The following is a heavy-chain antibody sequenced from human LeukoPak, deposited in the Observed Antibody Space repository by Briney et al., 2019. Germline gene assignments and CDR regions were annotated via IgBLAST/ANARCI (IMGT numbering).Heavy chain of an antibody. J-gene: IGHJ4*02. CDR1: GYSISSGYY. V-gene: IGHV4-61*01. D-gene: IGHD3-22*01. Sequence: PSETLSLTCTVSGYSISSGYYWSWIRQPPGKGLEWIGYIYYSGSTNYNPSLKSRVTISVDTSKNQFSLKLSSVTAADTAVYYCARAENYYDSSGYFDYWGQGTLVTVSS. CDR2: IYYSGST. CDR3: ARAENYYDSSGYFDY.